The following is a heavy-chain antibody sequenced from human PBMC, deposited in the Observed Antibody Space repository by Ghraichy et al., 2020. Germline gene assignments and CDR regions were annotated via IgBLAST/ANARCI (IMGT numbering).Heavy chain of an antibody. CDR2: INSDGSNA. D-gene: IGHD3-16*01. CDR1: GFTFSSSW. J-gene: IGHJ4*02. CDR3: ASWGVPKDYVDY. Sequence: GESLNISCAASGFTFSSSWMHWVRQCPGKGLLWVSRINSDGSNAMYADSVKGRFTISRDNAKNTLYLQMNSLRAEDTGVYYCASWGVPKDYVDYWGQGTLVTVSS. V-gene: IGHV3-74*03.